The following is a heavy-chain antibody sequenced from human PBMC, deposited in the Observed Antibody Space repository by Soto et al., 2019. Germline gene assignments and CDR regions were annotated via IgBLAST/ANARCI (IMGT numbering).Heavy chain of an antibody. Sequence: SETLSLTCTVSGGSISSGDYYWSWIRQPPGKGLEWIGYIYYSGSTYYNPSLKSRVTISVDTSKNQFSLKLSSVTAADTAVYYCARERYSYGYPTYFDYWGQGTLVTVS. CDR2: IYYSGST. J-gene: IGHJ4*02. D-gene: IGHD5-18*01. CDR3: ARERYSYGYPTYFDY. CDR1: GGSISSGDYY. V-gene: IGHV4-30-4*01.